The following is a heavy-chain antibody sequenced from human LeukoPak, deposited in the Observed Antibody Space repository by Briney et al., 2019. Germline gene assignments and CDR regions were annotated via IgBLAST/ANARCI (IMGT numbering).Heavy chain of an antibody. V-gene: IGHV1-24*01. CDR3: ATGWLHGGISNYYGMDV. CDR1: GYTLTELS. J-gene: IGHJ6*02. Sequence: ASVKVSCKVSGYTLTELSMHWVRQAPGKGLEWMGGFDPEDGETIYAQKFQGRVTMTEDTSTDTAYMELSSLRSEDTAVYYCATGWLHGGISNYYGMDVWGQGTRVTVSS. D-gene: IGHD4-23*01. CDR2: FDPEDGET.